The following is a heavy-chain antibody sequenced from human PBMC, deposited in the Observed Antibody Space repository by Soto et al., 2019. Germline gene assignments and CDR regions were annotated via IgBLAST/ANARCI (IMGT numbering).Heavy chain of an antibody. CDR3: ARVLFEQWELPDNWFDP. CDR1: GGTFSSYA. D-gene: IGHD1-26*01. CDR2: IIPIFGTA. V-gene: IGHV1-69*01. J-gene: IGHJ5*02. Sequence: QVQLVQSGAEVKKPGSSVKVSCKASGGTFSSYAISWVRQAPGQGLEWMGGIIPIFGTANYAKKFQGRVTITAEESTSTAYMELSSLRSEDTAVYYCARVLFEQWELPDNWFDPWGQGTLVTVSS.